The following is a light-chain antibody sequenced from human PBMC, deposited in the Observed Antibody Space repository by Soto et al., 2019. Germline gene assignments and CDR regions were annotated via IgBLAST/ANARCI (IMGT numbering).Light chain of an antibody. V-gene: IGKV1-39*01. Sequence: DIQVTQSPSSLSASVGDAVTITCRASRTVGTFLNWYQQKPGKAPNLLIYSASTLHSGVPSRFSASGSGTDFALTISGLKPEDSATYYCQLSYITWTFGQGTKVDIK. J-gene: IGKJ1*01. CDR3: QLSYITWT. CDR1: RTVGTF. CDR2: SAS.